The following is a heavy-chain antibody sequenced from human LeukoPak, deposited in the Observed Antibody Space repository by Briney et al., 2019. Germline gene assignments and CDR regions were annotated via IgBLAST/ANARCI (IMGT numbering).Heavy chain of an antibody. CDR3: ARAEVYSSSWTRFLYFDY. Sequence: SVKVSCKASGGTFSSYAISWVRQAPGQGLEWMGGIIPIFGTANYAQKFQGRVTITADKSTSTAYMELSSLRSEDAAVYYCARAEVYSSSWTRFLYFDYWGQGTLVTVSS. D-gene: IGHD6-13*01. J-gene: IGHJ4*02. V-gene: IGHV1-69*06. CDR2: IIPIFGTA. CDR1: GGTFSSYA.